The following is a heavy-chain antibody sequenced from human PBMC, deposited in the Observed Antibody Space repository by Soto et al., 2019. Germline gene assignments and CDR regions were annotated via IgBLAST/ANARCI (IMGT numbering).Heavy chain of an antibody. D-gene: IGHD6-6*01. J-gene: IGHJ6*02. CDR2: IIPIFGTA. Sequence: SVKVSCKASGGTFSSYAISWVRQAPGQGLEWMGGIIPIFGTANYAQKFQGRVTITADESTSTAYMELSSLRSEDTAVYYCARDHGVRQLGVVDYYYYGMDVWGQGTTVTVSS. CDR3: ARDHGVRQLGVVDYYYYGMDV. CDR1: GGTFSSYA. V-gene: IGHV1-69*13.